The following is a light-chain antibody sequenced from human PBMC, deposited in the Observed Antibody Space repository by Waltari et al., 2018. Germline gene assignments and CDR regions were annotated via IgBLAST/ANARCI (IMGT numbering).Light chain of an antibody. CDR3: QKYGTRPAT. J-gene: IGKJ1*01. Sequence: EIVLTQSTGTLSLSPGERATFSCRASQSVSRTLAWYQQKPGQAPRLLIYDASIRATGIPDRFSGSGSGTDFSLTISRLEPEDFAVYYCQKYGTRPATFGQGTKVEVK. CDR1: QSVSRT. CDR2: DAS. V-gene: IGKV3-20*01.